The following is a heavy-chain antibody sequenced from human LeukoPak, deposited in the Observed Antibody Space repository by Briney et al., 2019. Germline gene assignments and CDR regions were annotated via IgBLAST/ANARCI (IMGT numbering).Heavy chain of an antibody. V-gene: IGHV4-34*01. CDR1: GGSFSGYY. CDR3: ARGEYCSSTSCYNWFDP. Sequence: PSETLSLTCAVYGGSFSGYYWSWIRQPPGKGLEWFGEINHSGSTNYNPSLKSRVTISEDSSKKQFSPRLSSVTAADTAVYYCARGEYCSSTSCYNWFDPWGQGTLVTVSS. CDR2: INHSGST. J-gene: IGHJ5*02. D-gene: IGHD2-2*01.